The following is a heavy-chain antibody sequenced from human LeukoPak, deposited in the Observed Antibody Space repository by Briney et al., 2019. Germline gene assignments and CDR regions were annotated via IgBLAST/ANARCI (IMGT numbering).Heavy chain of an antibody. CDR3: ARVRGSGINFDY. D-gene: IGHD3-10*01. Sequence: SVKVSCKASGGTFSSYAISWVRQAPGQGLEWMGGIIPIFGTANYAQTFQGRVTITTDESTSTAYMELSSLRSEDTAVYYCARVRGSGINFDYWGQGTLVTVSS. J-gene: IGHJ4*02. CDR1: GGTFSSYA. V-gene: IGHV1-69*05. CDR2: IIPIFGTA.